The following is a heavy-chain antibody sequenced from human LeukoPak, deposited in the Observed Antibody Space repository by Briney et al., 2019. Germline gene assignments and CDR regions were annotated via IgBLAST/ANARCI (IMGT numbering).Heavy chain of an antibody. J-gene: IGHJ2*01. CDR2: INPNSGGT. CDR3: AREYSSSPWYFDV. D-gene: IGHD6-6*01. CDR1: GYTFTGYY. Sequence: ASVKVSYKASGYTFTGYYMHWVRQAPGQGLEWMGRINPNSGGTNYAQKFQGRVTMTRDTSISTAYMELSRLRSDDTAVYYCAREYSSSPWYFDVWGRGTLVTVSS. V-gene: IGHV1-2*06.